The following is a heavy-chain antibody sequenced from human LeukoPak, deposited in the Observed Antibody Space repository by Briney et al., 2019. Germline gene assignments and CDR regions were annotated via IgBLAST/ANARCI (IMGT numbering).Heavy chain of an antibody. J-gene: IGHJ6*03. CDR3: ARDHPLHDYGDYGLRRPYYYYYMDV. CDR2: IIPIFGTA. D-gene: IGHD4-17*01. Sequence: ASVKVSCKASGGTFSSYAISWVRQAPGQGLEWMGGIIPIFGTANYAQKFQGRVTITADESTSTAYMELSSLRSEDTAVYYCARDHPLHDYGDYGLRRPYYYYYMDVWGKGTTVTISS. V-gene: IGHV1-69*13. CDR1: GGTFSSYA.